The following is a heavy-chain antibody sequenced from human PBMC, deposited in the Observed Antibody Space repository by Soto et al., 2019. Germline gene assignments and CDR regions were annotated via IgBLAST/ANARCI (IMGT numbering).Heavy chain of an antibody. Sequence: QVQLQESGPGLVKPSGTLSLTCAVSGGSISSSNWWSWVRQPPGKGLEWIGEIYHSGSTNYNPSRKSRVPISVDKSKNHFSLKLSSVTAADTAVYYCARGQYYDFWSGYYTDYYYYGMDVWGQGTTVTVSS. V-gene: IGHV4-4*02. J-gene: IGHJ6*02. CDR2: IYHSGST. CDR1: GGSISSSNW. CDR3: ARGQYYDFWSGYYTDYYYYGMDV. D-gene: IGHD3-3*01.